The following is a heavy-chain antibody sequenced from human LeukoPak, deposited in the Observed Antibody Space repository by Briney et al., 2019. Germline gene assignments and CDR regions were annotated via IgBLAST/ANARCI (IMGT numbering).Heavy chain of an antibody. D-gene: IGHD3-10*01. J-gene: IGHJ4*02. V-gene: IGHV3-23*01. CDR1: GFTFSSYA. Sequence: GGSLRLSCAASGFTFSSYAMCWVRQAPGKGREWVSAICGSCVSTYYADSVKGRFTISRDNSKNTLYLQMNSLRAEDTAVYYCAKKEAYYYGSGSDYFDYWGQGTLVTVSS. CDR2: ICGSCVST. CDR3: AKKEAYYYGSGSDYFDY.